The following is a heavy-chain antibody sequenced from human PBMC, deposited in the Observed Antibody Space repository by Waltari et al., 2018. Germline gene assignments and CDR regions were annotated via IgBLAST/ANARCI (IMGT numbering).Heavy chain of an antibody. Sequence: EVQLLESGGGLIPPGGSLTLSCAASGFTFNNYAMNWIRQAPGNGLEWVSVSYSGGGAYYADSVKGRFTISRDNSKNTLYLQMSSLRLEDTAVYYCVKETAYGYYFDNWGQGTLVTVSS. J-gene: IGHJ4*02. CDR2: SYSGGGA. V-gene: IGHV3-23*03. CDR1: GFTFNNYA. CDR3: VKETAYGYYFDN. D-gene: IGHD3-10*01.